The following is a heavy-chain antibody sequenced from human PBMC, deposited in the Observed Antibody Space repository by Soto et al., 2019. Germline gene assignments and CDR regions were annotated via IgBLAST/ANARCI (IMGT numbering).Heavy chain of an antibody. CDR2: IYPGDSDV. V-gene: IGHV5-51*06. D-gene: IGHD2-21*01. Sequence: EVQLVQSGTEVKEPGESLKISCKGSGYSFSSYWIGWVRQMAGEGLEWMGIIYPGDSDVRYSPYFQGQVTTSADKSITTAYLQWSSLKASDTAIYYCAGGHVDTRLFDYWGQGTLVTVSS. J-gene: IGHJ4*02. CDR1: GYSFSSYW. CDR3: AGGHVDTRLFDY.